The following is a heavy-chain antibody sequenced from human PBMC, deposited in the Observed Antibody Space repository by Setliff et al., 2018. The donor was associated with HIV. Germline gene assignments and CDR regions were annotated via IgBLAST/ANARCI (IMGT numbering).Heavy chain of an antibody. CDR3: ARDMRDCTSTSCYTYDYYYYMDV. CDR1: GFTFSSHW. Sequence: GGSLRLSCAASGFTFSSHWMNWVRQAPGKGLEWVSSISPSGSYIYYADSMKGRFTISRDNAKNSLYLQMNRLRAEDTAVYYCARDMRDCTSTSCYTYDYYYYMDVWGKGTTVTVSS. D-gene: IGHD2-2*02. J-gene: IGHJ6*03. CDR2: ISPSGSYI. V-gene: IGHV3-21*01.